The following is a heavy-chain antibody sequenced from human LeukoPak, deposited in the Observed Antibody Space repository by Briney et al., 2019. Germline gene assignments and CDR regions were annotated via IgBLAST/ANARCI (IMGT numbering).Heavy chain of an antibody. J-gene: IGHJ4*02. CDR3: ARHETVGVGYSGYDYGY. Sequence: SETLSLTCTVSGGSISSSSYYWGWIRQPPGKGLEWIGSIYYSGSTYYNPSLKSRVTISVDTSKNQFSLKLSSVTAADTAVYYCARHETVGVGYSGYDYGYWGQGTLVTVSS. CDR1: GGSISSSSYY. D-gene: IGHD5-12*01. V-gene: IGHV4-39*01. CDR2: IYYSGST.